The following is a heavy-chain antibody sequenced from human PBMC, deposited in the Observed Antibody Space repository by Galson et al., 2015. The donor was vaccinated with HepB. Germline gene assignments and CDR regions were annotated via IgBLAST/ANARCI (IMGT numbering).Heavy chain of an antibody. CDR2: IKQDGSEK. CDR3: AGRGYSYGFDYYYGMDV. D-gene: IGHD5-18*01. J-gene: IGHJ6*02. V-gene: IGHV3-7*01. Sequence: SLRLSCAASGFMFSSYWMTWVRQAPGKGLEWVANIKQDGSEKYYVDSVKGRFSIYRDNDKNSLNLQMNSLRDEDTAVYYCAGRGYSYGFDYYYGMDVWGQGTTVTVSS. CDR1: GFMFSSYW.